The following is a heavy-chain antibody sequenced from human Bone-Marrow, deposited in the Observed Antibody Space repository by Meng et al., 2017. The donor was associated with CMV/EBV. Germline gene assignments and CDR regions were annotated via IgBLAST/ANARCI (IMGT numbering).Heavy chain of an antibody. CDR1: GFTFDDYG. CDR3: ARGGLLGGSSYAKYYFDY. Sequence: GESLKISCAASGFTFDDYGMSWVRQAPGKGLEWVSGINWSGGSTGYADSVKGRFSISRDNAKNSLYLQMNSLRADDTAVYYCARGGLLGGSSYAKYYFDYWGQGTLVTVSS. D-gene: IGHD3-16*01. V-gene: IGHV3-20*04. J-gene: IGHJ4*02. CDR2: INWSGGST.